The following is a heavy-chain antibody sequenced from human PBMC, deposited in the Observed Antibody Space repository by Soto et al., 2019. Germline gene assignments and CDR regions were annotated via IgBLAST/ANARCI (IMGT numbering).Heavy chain of an antibody. CDR3: GRIPVDTYLINWFDP. D-gene: IGHD2-21*01. CDR2: IYYSGST. CDR1: GGSVSSGDYY. V-gene: IGHV4-61*08. J-gene: IGHJ5*02. Sequence: NPSETLSLTCTVSGGSVSSGDYYWSWIPQPPGKGLEWIGNIYYSGSTNYNPSLKSRVSISLDTSKNQFSLRLTSVTAADTAGSYCGRIPVDTYLINWFDPWGQGTLVTVSS.